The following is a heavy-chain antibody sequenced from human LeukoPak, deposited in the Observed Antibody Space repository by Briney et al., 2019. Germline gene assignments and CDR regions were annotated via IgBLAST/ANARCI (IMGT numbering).Heavy chain of an antibody. V-gene: IGHV4-39*01. D-gene: IGHD3-3*01. CDR1: GGSISSSSYY. CDR2: IYYSGST. Sequence: SETLSLTRTVSGGSISSSSYYWGWIRQPPGKGLEWIGSIYYSGSTYYNPSLKSRVTISVDTSKNQFSLKLSSVTAADTAVYYCARLPRVTIFGVVTHVDNWGQGTLVTVSS. CDR3: ARLPRVTIFGVVTHVDN. J-gene: IGHJ4*02.